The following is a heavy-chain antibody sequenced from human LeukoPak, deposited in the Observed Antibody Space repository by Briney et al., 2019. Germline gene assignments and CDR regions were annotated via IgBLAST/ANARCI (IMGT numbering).Heavy chain of an antibody. V-gene: IGHV4-39*01. Sequence: PSETLSLTCTVSGGSISSSSYYWGWIRQPPGKGLEWIGSIYYSGSTYYNPSLKSRVTISVDTSKNQFSLKLSSVAAADTAAYYCASKLSHYYDYVDVWGKGTTVTVSS. CDR3: ASKLSHYYDYVDV. CDR1: GGSISSSSYY. CDR2: IYYSGST. D-gene: IGHD1-1*01. J-gene: IGHJ6*03.